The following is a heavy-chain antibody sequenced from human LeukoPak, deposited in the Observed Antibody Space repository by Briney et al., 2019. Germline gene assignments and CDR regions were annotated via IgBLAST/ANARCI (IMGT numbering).Heavy chain of an antibody. J-gene: IGHJ4*02. D-gene: IGHD6-6*01. CDR2: IKQDGSEK. Sequence: QPGRSLRLSCAASGFTFSSYWMSWVRQAPGKGLEWVANIKQDGSEKYYVDSVKGRFTISRDNAKNSLYLQMNSLRAEDTAVYYCARVGIAALWGGGIGFDYWGQGTLVTVSS. CDR3: ARVGIAALWGGGIGFDY. V-gene: IGHV3-7*01. CDR1: GFTFSSYW.